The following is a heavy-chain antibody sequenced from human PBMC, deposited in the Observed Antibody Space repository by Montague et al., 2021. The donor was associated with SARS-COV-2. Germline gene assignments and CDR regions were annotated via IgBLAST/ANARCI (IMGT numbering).Heavy chain of an antibody. CDR3: ARIST. CDR2: ITSSSTT. Sequence: SLRLSCAASGLTVSSTYVGLFRQAPVKGLEWVAVITSSSTTYYAESVKGRFTISRHNSNNTVSLQMSSLRLEDTAVYYCARISTWGQGTLVTVSS. J-gene: IGHJ4*02. CDR1: GLTVSSTY. V-gene: IGHV3-53*04.